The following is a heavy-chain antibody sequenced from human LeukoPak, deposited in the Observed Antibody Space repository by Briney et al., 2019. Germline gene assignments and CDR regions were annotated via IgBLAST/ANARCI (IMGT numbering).Heavy chain of an antibody. J-gene: IGHJ4*02. D-gene: IGHD3-10*01. V-gene: IGHV3-30*18. Sequence: GRSLRLSCAASGFTFSSYGMHWVRQAPGKGLEWVAVISYDGSNKYYADSVKGRFTISRDNSKNTLYLQMNSLRAEDTAVYYCAKDYYYGSGSAFDYWGQGTLVTVSS. CDR3: AKDYYYGSGSAFDY. CDR1: GFTFSSYG. CDR2: ISYDGSNK.